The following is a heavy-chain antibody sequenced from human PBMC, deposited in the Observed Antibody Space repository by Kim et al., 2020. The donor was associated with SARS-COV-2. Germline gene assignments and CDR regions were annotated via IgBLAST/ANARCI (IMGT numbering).Heavy chain of an antibody. Sequence: GGSLRLSCAASGFTFSSYSMTWGRQAPGKGREWVSSIRSRSSYIYYADSVKGRFTISRDNSKNSLYLHLNSLRADDTAVYYCARDLVRRGGLDVWGQGTTVTVSS. CDR1: GFTFSSYS. V-gene: IGHV3-21*01. CDR3: ARDLVRRGGLDV. CDR2: IRSRSSYI. D-gene: IGHD2-2*01. J-gene: IGHJ6*02.